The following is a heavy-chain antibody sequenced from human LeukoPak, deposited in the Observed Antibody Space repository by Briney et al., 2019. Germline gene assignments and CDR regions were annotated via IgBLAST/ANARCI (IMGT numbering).Heavy chain of an antibody. Sequence: GGSLRLSCAASGFTFSSYAMSWVRQAPGKGLEWVSAISGSGGSTYYADSVEGRFTISRDNSKNTLYLQMNSLRAEDTAVYYCARGDGGLVDYWGQGTLVTVSS. D-gene: IGHD3-10*01. CDR2: ISGSGGST. J-gene: IGHJ4*02. CDR1: GFTFSSYA. CDR3: ARGDGGLVDY. V-gene: IGHV3-23*01.